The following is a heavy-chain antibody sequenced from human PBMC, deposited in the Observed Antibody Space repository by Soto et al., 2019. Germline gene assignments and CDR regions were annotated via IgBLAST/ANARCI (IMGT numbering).Heavy chain of an antibody. CDR3: ARVLGYCSGGSCYRETFDY. CDR2: INAGNGNT. Sequence: GASVKVSCKASGYTFTSYAMHWVRQAPGQRLEWMGWINAGNGNTKYSQKFQGRVTITRDTSASTAYMELSSLRSEDTAVYYCARVLGYCSGGSCYRETFDYWGQGTLVTVSS. J-gene: IGHJ4*02. V-gene: IGHV1-3*01. CDR1: GYTFTSYA. D-gene: IGHD2-15*01.